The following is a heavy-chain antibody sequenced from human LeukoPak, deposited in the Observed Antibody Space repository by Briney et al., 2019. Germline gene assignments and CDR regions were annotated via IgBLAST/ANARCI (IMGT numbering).Heavy chain of an antibody. Sequence: SETLSLTCTVSGGSISSSTYYWGWIRQPPGKGLEWIGSIYYSGNTYYNPSLKSRVTISVDTSKNQFSLKLSSVTAADTAVYYCAREKAAYCGGDCHSFDSWGQGTLVTVSS. V-gene: IGHV4-39*07. J-gene: IGHJ4*02. CDR1: GGSISSSTYY. CDR3: AREKAAYCGGDCHSFDS. CDR2: IYYSGNT. D-gene: IGHD2-21*02.